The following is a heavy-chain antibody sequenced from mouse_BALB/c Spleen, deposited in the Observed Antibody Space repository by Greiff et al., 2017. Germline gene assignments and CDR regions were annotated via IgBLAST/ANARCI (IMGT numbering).Heavy chain of an antibody. CDR1: GFSLTSYG. J-gene: IGHJ4*01. Sequence: QVQLKESGPGLVAPSQSLSISCTVSGFSLTSYGVHWVRQPPGKGLEWLGVIWACGSTNYNSALMSRLSISKDNSKSQVFLKMNSLQTDDTAMYYCARSTMITVGAMDYWGQGTSVTVSS. D-gene: IGHD2-4*01. V-gene: IGHV2-9*02. CDR3: ARSTMITVGAMDY. CDR2: IWACGST.